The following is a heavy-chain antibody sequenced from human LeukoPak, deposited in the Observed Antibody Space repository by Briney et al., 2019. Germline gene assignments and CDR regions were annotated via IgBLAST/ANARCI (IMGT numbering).Heavy chain of an antibody. CDR2: IYYSGST. D-gene: IGHD4-17*01. CDR3: ARDHSYGDDAFDI. Sequence: SETLSLTCTVSGGSISSYYWSWIRQPPGKGLEWGWYIYYSGSTNYNPSLKSRVTISVDTTENQFSLKLSSAPAAATAVYYCARDHSYGDDAFDISGPGTMVTVSS. V-gene: IGHV4-59*01. CDR1: GGSISSYY. J-gene: IGHJ3*02.